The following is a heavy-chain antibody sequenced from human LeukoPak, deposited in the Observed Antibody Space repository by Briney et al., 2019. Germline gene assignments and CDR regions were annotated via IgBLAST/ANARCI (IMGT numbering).Heavy chain of an antibody. CDR1: GFTFGDYA. CDR3: ARRAGAYSHPYDY. J-gene: IGHJ4*02. V-gene: IGHV3-49*03. D-gene: IGHD4/OR15-4a*01. CDR2: IRSKADGGTT. Sequence: GGSRRLSCTASGFTFGDYAMSWFRQAPGKGLEWVGFIRSKADGGTTEYAASVKGRFTISRDDSKSIAYLQMNSLRAEDTAVYYCARRAGAYSHPYDYWGQGTLVTVSS.